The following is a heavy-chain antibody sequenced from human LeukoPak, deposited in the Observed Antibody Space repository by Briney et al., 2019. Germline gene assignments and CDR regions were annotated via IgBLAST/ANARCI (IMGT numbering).Heavy chain of an antibody. CDR1: GGSISSYY. Sequence: SETLSLTCTVSGGSISSYYWSWIRQPPGKGLEWIGYIYYSGSTNYNPSLKSRVTISVDTSKNQFSLKLSSVTAADTAVYYCARELSSSYLGYFDYWGQGTLVTVSS. J-gene: IGHJ4*02. CDR2: IYYSGST. D-gene: IGHD4-11*01. CDR3: ARELSSSYLGYFDY. V-gene: IGHV4-59*01.